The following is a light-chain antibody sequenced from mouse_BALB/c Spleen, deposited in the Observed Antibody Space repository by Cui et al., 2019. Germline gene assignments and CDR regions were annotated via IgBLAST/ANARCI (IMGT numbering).Light chain of an antibody. J-gene: IGKJ2*01. CDR3: LQYDDFPYT. V-gene: IGKV14-111*01. Sequence: DIKMTQSASSMYATLVERVTITCKSSQDINSYLSWFQQKPGKSPKTLVYRANRLVDGVPSRFSGSGSGQDYSLTISSLEYEVMGIYYCLQYDDFPYTFGGGTKLEIK. CDR2: RAN. CDR1: QDINSY.